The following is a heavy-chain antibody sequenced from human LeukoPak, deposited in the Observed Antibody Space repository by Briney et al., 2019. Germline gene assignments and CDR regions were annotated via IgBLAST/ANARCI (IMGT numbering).Heavy chain of an antibody. V-gene: IGHV3-30*18. CDR2: ISYDGSNK. J-gene: IGHJ4*02. CDR1: GFTFSSYG. D-gene: IGHD2-15*01. Sequence: PGGSLRLSCAASGFTFSSYGMHWVRQAPGKGLEWVAVISYDGSNKYYADSVKGRFTISRDSSKNTLYLQMNSLRAEDTAVYYCAKDSGYCSGGSCYTAFDYWGQGTLVTVSS. CDR3: AKDSGYCSGGSCYTAFDY.